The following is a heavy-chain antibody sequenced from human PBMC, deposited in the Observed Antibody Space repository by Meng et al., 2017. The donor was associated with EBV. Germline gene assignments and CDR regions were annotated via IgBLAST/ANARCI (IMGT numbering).Heavy chain of an antibody. CDR1: GNTCTSYG. CDR2: ISAYNGNT. Sequence: GRLMQSGAEGKKPGTSVKVSCKASGNTCTSYGISWVRQAPGQGHEWRGWISAYNGNTNYAQKLQGRVTMTTDTSTSTAYMELRSLRSDDTAVYYCARGLDYFNYWGQGTLVTVSS. J-gene: IGHJ4*02. CDR3: ARGLDYFNY. V-gene: IGHV1-18*01.